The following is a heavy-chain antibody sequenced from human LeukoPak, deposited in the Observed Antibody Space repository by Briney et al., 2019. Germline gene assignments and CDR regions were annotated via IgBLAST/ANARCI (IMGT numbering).Heavy chain of an antibody. CDR1: GASISSSYY. D-gene: IGHD6-13*01. V-gene: IGHV4-59*01. J-gene: IGHJ4*02. CDR2: IYYSGST. CDR3: ARGFFSLAAAGIIYFDY. Sequence: PSETLSLTCNVSGASISSSYYWTWIRQPPGKALEWIGYIYYSGSTDYNPSLRSRVTMSVDTSKNQFSLRVTSGTAADTAVYYCARGFFSLAAAGIIYFDYWGQGTLVTVSS.